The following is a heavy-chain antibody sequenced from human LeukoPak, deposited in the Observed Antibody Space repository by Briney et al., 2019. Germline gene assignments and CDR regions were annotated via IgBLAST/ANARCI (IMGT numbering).Heavy chain of an antibody. V-gene: IGHV3-74*01. Sequence: GGSLRLSCAASGFTFSSNWMPWVGQAPGKGLVWVSRINTDGSSTTYADSVKGRFSISRDNAKNTLYLQMNSLRAEDTAVYYCARGNDYSNYYFYYMDVWGKGTTVTVSS. D-gene: IGHD4-11*01. CDR1: GFTFSSNW. J-gene: IGHJ6*03. CDR3: ARGNDYSNYYFYYMDV. CDR2: INTDGSST.